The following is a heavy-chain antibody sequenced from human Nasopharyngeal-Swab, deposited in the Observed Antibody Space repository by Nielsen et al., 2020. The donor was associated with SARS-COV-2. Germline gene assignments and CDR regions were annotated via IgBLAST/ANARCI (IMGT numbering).Heavy chain of an antibody. CDR2: ISSSSSYI. J-gene: IGHJ3*02. CDR3: ARARGVSVFDI. CDR1: GFTFSSYS. Sequence: ESLKISCAASGFTFSSYSMNWVRQAPGKGLEWVSSISSSSSYIYYADSVKGRFTISRDNAKKSLYLQMNSLRAGDTAVYYCARARGVSVFDIWGQGTTVTVSS. D-gene: IGHD6-13*01. V-gene: IGHV3-21*01.